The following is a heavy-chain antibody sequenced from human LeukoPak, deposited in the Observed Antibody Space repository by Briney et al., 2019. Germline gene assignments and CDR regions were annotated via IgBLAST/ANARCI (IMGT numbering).Heavy chain of an antibody. CDR2: IYHSGST. Sequence: KPSETLSLTCAVSGYSISSGYYWGWIRQPPGKGLEWIGSIYHSGSTYYNPSLKSRVTISVDTSKNQFSLKLSSVTAADTAVYYCARHHYPGIALDPGDYWGQGTLVTVSS. J-gene: IGHJ4*02. V-gene: IGHV4-38-2*01. CDR1: GYSISSGYY. CDR3: ARHHYPGIALDPGDY. D-gene: IGHD3/OR15-3a*01.